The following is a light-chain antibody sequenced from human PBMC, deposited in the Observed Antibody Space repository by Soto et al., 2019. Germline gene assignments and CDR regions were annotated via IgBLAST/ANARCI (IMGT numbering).Light chain of an antibody. J-gene: IGLJ2*01. V-gene: IGLV2-14*01. CDR1: SSDVGGYNY. CDR3: SSYTSSSPLL. Sequence: HSALTQPASVSGSPGQSITISCTGTSSDVGGYNYVSWYQQHPGKAPKLMIYDVSNRPSGVSNRFSGSKSGNTASLTISGLQAEDEADYYCSSYTSSSPLLFGGGTKLTVL. CDR2: DVS.